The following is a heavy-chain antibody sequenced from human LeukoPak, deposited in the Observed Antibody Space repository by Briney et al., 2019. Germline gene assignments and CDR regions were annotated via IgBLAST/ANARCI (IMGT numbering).Heavy chain of an antibody. CDR2: INPKTGDT. J-gene: IGHJ5*02. V-gene: IGHV1-2*02. Sequence: ASVKVSCKASGYTFIDYYMHWVRQAPGHGLECMGWINPKTGDTNYAQKFQDRVTMTRDTSISTAYMELNSLRSDDTAVYYCAREGAAAEDVNWFDPWGQGTLVTVSS. CDR3: AREGAAAEDVNWFDP. D-gene: IGHD6-25*01. CDR1: GYTFIDYY.